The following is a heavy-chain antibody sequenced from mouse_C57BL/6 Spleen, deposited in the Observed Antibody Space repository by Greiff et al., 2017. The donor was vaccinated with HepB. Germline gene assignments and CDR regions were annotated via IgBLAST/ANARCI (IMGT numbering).Heavy chain of an antibody. Sequence: VQLQQPGAELVKPGASVKLSCKASGYTFTSYWMHWVKQRPGQGLEWIGMIHPNSGSTNYNEKFKSKATLTVDKSSSTAYMQLSSLTSEDSAVYYCATHRIYYGIHWYFDVWGTGTTVTVSS. CDR3: ATHRIYYGIHWYFDV. J-gene: IGHJ1*03. CDR1: GYTFTSYW. V-gene: IGHV1-64*01. CDR2: IHPNSGST. D-gene: IGHD2-1*01.